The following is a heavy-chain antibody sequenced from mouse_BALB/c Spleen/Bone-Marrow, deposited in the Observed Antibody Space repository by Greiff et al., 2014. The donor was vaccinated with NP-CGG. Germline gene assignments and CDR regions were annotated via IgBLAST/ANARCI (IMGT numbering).Heavy chain of an antibody. V-gene: IGHV5-9-1*01. CDR1: GFTFSSYA. CDR3: ARFITSLVYFDY. J-gene: IGHJ2*01. CDR2: ISSGGSYT. D-gene: IGHD1-1*01. Sequence: EVNLVESGGGLVKPGGSLKLSCAASGFTFSSYAMSWVRQTPEKRLEWVATISSGGSYTYYPDSVKGRFTISRDNAKNTLYLQMSSLRSEDTAMYYCARFITSLVYFDYWGQGTTLTVSS.